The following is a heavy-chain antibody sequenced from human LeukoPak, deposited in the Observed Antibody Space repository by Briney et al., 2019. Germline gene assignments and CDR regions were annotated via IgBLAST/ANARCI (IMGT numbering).Heavy chain of an antibody. CDR3: ARVGIAAADYGMDV. CDR1: GFTFGSNW. D-gene: IGHD6-13*01. CDR2: ISSSSSYT. J-gene: IGHJ6*04. Sequence: GGSLRLSCAASGFTFGSNWMSWVRQAPGKGLEWVSYISSSSSYTNYADSVKGRFTISRDNAKNSLYLQMNSLRAEDTAVYYCARVGIAAADYGMDVWGKGTTVTVSS. V-gene: IGHV3-21*05.